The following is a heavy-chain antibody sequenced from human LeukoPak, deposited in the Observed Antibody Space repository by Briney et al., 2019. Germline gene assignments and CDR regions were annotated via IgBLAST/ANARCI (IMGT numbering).Heavy chain of an antibody. J-gene: IGHJ4*02. Sequence: SVQVSCKASGYNFRYYYMHWVRQAPGQGLEWLGWINPKSGGTDYAQQFQGRVTMTRDTSSSTDYLEVRSLRSDDTAVYYCARGAEAETSPLDFWGQGTPVTVSS. CDR1: GYNFRYYY. D-gene: IGHD6-13*01. CDR2: INPKSGGT. V-gene: IGHV1-2*02. CDR3: ARGAEAETSPLDF.